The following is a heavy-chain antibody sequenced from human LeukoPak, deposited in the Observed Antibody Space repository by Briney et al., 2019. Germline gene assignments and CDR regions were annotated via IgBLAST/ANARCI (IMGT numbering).Heavy chain of an antibody. CDR2: IYSGGST. CDR3: ARQVHYYDSSGYPYYFDY. D-gene: IGHD3-22*01. J-gene: IGHJ4*02. Sequence: GGSLRLSCAASGFTVSSNYMSWVRQAPGKGLEWVSVIYSGGSTYYADSVEGRFTISRDNSKNTLYLQMNSLRAEDTAVYYCARQVHYYDSSGYPYYFDYWGQGTLVTVSS. CDR1: GFTVSSNY. V-gene: IGHV3-53*01.